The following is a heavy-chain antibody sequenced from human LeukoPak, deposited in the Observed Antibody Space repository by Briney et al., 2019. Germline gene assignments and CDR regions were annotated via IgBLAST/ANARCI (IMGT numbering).Heavy chain of an antibody. Sequence: SETLSLTCAVSGGSISSSNWWSWVRQPPGKGLEWIGEIYHSGSTNYNPSLKSRVTISVDKSKNQFSLKLSSVTAADTAVYYCARGSASPAYYYYYGMDVWGQGTTVTVSS. D-gene: IGHD2-15*01. CDR3: ARGSASPAYYYYYGMDV. CDR1: GGSISSSNW. J-gene: IGHJ6*02. CDR2: IYHSGST. V-gene: IGHV4-4*02.